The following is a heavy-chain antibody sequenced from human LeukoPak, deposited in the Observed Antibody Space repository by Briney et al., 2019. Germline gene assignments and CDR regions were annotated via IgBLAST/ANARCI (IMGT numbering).Heavy chain of an antibody. V-gene: IGHV3-74*01. D-gene: IGHD5-24*01. CDR1: GFTFSSYW. CDR3: ARERDNWFDP. Sequence: GGSLRLSCAASGFTFSSYWMHWVRHAPGKGLVCVSRINSDGSSTSYADYVKGRFTISRDNAKNTLYLQMNSLRAEDTAVYYCARERDNWFDPWGQGTLVTVSS. CDR2: INSDGSST. J-gene: IGHJ5*02.